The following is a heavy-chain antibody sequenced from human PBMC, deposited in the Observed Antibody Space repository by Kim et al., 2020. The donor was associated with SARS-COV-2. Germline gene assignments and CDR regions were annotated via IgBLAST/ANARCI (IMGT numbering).Heavy chain of an antibody. J-gene: IGHJ4*02. CDR1: GYSFTSYW. Sequence: GESLKISCKGSGYSFTSYWIGWVRQMPGKGLEWMGIIYPGDSDTRYSPSFQGQVTISADKSISTAYLQWSSLKASDTAMYYCARLELPIYCSGGSCYSGRHYFDYWGQGTLVTVSS. D-gene: IGHD2-15*01. CDR3: ARLELPIYCSGGSCYSGRHYFDY. V-gene: IGHV5-51*01. CDR2: IYPGDSDT.